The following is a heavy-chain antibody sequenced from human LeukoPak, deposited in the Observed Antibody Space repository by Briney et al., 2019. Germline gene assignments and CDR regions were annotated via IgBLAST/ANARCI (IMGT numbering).Heavy chain of an antibody. CDR1: GFTVSSNY. CDR2: IFGCGSS. CDR3: AELGITMIGGV. Sequence: GGSLRLSCAASGFTVSSNYMRWVRQAPGEGLEWVSVIFGCGSSYYADSVKGRFTISRDNAKNSLYLQMNSLRAEDTAVYYCAELGITMIGGVWGKGTTVTISS. V-gene: IGHV3-66*03. D-gene: IGHD3-10*02. J-gene: IGHJ6*04.